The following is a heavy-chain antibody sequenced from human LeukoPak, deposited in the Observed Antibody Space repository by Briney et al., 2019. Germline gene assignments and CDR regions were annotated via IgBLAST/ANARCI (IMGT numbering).Heavy chain of an antibody. CDR1: GFMFSQYW. CDR3: AKGQWLDGF. CDR2: IKEDGNEK. V-gene: IGHV3-7*01. Sequence: GGSLRLSCAASGFMFSQYWMTWVRQAPGKGLEWVANIKEDGNEKYYVDSVKGRFSISRDNAKKSLCLQMNSLRAEDTAVYYCAKGQWLDGFWGQGTLVTVSS. J-gene: IGHJ4*02. D-gene: IGHD6-19*01.